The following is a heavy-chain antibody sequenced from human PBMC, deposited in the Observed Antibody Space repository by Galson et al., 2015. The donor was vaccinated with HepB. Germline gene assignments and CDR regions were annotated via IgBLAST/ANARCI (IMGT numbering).Heavy chain of an antibody. CDR2: ISAYNGNT. V-gene: IGHV1-18*01. CDR3: ARDHPSTAAATFDY. J-gene: IGHJ4*02. D-gene: IGHD2-15*01. Sequence: SVKVSCKASGYTFTSYGISWVRQAPGQGLEWMGWISAYNGNTNYAQKLQGRVTMTTDTSTSTAYMELRSLRSDDTAVYYCARDHPSTAAATFDYWGQGTLVTVSS. CDR1: GYTFTSYG.